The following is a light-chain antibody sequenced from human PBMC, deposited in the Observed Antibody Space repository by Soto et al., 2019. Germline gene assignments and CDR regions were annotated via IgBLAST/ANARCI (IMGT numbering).Light chain of an antibody. V-gene: IGKV3-11*01. CDR3: QQRSNWPLT. Sequence: EIVLTQSPATLSLSPGERATLSCRSSQSISSYLAWYQQNPGQAPRLLIYDASNRATGIPARFSGSGSGTDFPLTISRLESEDFSVYYCQQRSNWPLTFGGGTKVEI. CDR1: QSISSY. J-gene: IGKJ4*02. CDR2: DAS.